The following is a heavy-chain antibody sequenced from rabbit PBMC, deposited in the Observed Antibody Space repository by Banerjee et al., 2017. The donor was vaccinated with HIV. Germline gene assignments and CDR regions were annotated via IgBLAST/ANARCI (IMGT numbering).Heavy chain of an antibody. V-gene: IGHV1S45*01. CDR3: ARDLAGVIGWNFNL. CDR1: GFISSSYD. CDR2: IYSGSGGT. D-gene: IGHD4-1*01. J-gene: IGHJ4*01. Sequence: QEQLEESGGDLVKPEGTLTLTCTASGFISSSYDMCWVRQAPGKGLELITCIYSGSGGTYFASWAKGRFTISKTSSTVDLRMTSLTAADTATYFCARDLAGVIGWNFNLWGPGTLVTVS.